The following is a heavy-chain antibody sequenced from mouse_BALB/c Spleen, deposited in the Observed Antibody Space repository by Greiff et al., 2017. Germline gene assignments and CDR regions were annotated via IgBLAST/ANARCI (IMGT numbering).Heavy chain of an antibody. D-gene: IGHD2-1*01. Sequence: EVKLVESGPGLVKPSQSLSLTCTVTGYSITSDYAWNWIRQCPGNKLELVGYISYSGSTSYNPPIKSRISITRDTSKNQFFLQLNSVTTEDTATYYCARGGNFAYWGQGTLVTVSA. CDR2: ISYSGST. V-gene: IGHV3-2*02. CDR1: GYSITSDYA. J-gene: IGHJ3*01. CDR3: ARGGNFAY.